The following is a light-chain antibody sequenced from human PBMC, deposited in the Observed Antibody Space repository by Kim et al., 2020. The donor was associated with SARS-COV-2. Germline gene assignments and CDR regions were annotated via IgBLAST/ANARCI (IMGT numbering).Light chain of an antibody. Sequence: PGARATLSCRTSQSVCRLCLAWYQQKPGQAPRLLMYSVSNRATGIPDRFSGSGSGTDFTLTISRLEPEDFAVYYCQQYGMTPPYTFGRGTKLEI. J-gene: IGKJ2*01. CDR2: SVS. V-gene: IGKV3-20*01. CDR3: QQYGMTPPYT. CDR1: QSVCRLC.